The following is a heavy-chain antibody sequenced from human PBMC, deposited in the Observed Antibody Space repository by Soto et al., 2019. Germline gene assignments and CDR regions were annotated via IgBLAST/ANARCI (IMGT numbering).Heavy chain of an antibody. CDR2: IYYSGST. V-gene: IGHV4-34*09. D-gene: IGHD2-21*02. Sequence: SETLSLTCAVYGGSFSGYYWSWIRQPPGKGLEWIGYIYYSGSTYYNPSLKSRVTISVDTSKNQFSLKLSSVTAADTAVYYCARDRGCGGDCYSHWFDPWGQGTLVTVSS. J-gene: IGHJ5*02. CDR3: ARDRGCGGDCYSHWFDP. CDR1: GGSFSGYY.